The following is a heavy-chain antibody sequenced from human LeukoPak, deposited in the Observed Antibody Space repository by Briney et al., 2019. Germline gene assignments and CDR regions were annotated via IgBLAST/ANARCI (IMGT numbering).Heavy chain of an antibody. Sequence: ASVKVSCKASGYTFTSYGISWVRQAPGQGLEWMGWISAYNGNTNYAQKLQGRVTMTTDTSTSTAYMELRSLRSDDTAVYYCASTPGWLQPPYYFDYWGQGTLVTVSS. CDR2: ISAYNGNT. CDR1: GYTFTSYG. D-gene: IGHD5-24*01. V-gene: IGHV1-18*01. CDR3: ASTPGWLQPPYYFDY. J-gene: IGHJ4*02.